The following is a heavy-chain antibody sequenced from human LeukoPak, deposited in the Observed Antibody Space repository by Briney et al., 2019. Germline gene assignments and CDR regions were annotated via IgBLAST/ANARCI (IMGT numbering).Heavy chain of an antibody. CDR3: VRNDRYYDFRSGLTSYGMDV. CDR1: GFTFSSYS. CDR2: IKQDGSEN. J-gene: IGHJ6*02. V-gene: IGHV3-7*01. Sequence: QTGGSLRLSCAASGFTFSSYSMNWVRQAPGKGLEWVANIKQDGSENYYMDSVKGRFTISRDNAKKSLYLQMNSLRAEDTAVYYCVRNDRYYDFRSGLTSYGMDVWGQGTTVIVSS. D-gene: IGHD3-3*01.